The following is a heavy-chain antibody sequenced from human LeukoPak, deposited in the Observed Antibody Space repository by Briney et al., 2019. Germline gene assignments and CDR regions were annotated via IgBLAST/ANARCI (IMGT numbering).Heavy chain of an antibody. D-gene: IGHD2-15*01. CDR3: AKGGSASHNWFDP. Sequence: GGSLRLSCAASGFTFRDYGMHWIRQAPGNGLEWVAFIRNDGSNEYYPDSVNGRFTISRDNSRNTLYLQMNSLRDEDTAVYYCAKGGSASHNWFDPWGQGTLVTVSS. CDR1: GFTFRDYG. J-gene: IGHJ5*02. CDR2: IRNDGSNE. V-gene: IGHV3-30*02.